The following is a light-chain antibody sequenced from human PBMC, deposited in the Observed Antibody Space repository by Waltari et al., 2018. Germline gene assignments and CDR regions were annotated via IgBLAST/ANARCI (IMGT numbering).Light chain of an antibody. CDR2: EVS. CDR1: RRDVGGYNH. CDR3: SSYTSSSTRV. Sequence: QSALTQPASVSGSPGQSITLSCTGTRRDVGGYNHGPWYQQHPGKAPKLMIYEVSNRPSGVSNRFSGSKSGNTASLTISGLQAEDEADYYCSSYTSSSTRVFGGGTKLTVL. V-gene: IGLV2-14*01. J-gene: IGLJ3*02.